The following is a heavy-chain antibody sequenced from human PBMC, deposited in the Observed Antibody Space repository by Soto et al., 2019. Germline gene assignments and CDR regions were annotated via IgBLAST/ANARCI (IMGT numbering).Heavy chain of an antibody. D-gene: IGHD6-19*01. V-gene: IGHV1-58*02. CDR1: GFTFTSSA. J-gene: IGHJ6*03. CDR2: IVVGSGNT. CDR3: AALLWLVPSSGHMDV. Sequence: ASVKVSCKASGFTFTSSAMQWVRQARGQRLEWIGWIVVGSGNTNYAQKFQERVTITRDMSTSTAYMELSSLRSEDTAVYYCAALLWLVPSSGHMDVWGKGTTVTVSS.